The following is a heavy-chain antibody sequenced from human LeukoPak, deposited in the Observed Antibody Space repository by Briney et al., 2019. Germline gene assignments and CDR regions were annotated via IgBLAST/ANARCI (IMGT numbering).Heavy chain of an antibody. CDR3: ARDDYDILTGYRSDY. CDR2: ISHSGST. J-gene: IGHJ4*02. Sequence: SETLSLTCAVYGGSFSGYYWSWIRQPPGKGLEWIGEISHSGSTSYNPSLKSRVTISVDTSKSQFSLKLSSVTAADTAVYYCARDDYDILTGYRSDYWGQGTLVTVSS. CDR1: GGSFSGYY. V-gene: IGHV4-34*01. D-gene: IGHD3-9*01.